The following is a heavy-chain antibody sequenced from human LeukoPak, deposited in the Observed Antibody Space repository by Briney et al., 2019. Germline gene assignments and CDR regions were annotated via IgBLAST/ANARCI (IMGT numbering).Heavy chain of an antibody. Sequence: GGSLRLSCTASGFTFGDYAMTWVRQAPGKGLEWVGFVASETYGGTAEYAASVKGRFTISRDDSKSIAYLQMNSLKTEDTAVYYCTRDQTPYYWGQGTLVTVSS. V-gene: IGHV3-49*04. CDR2: VASETYGGTA. J-gene: IGHJ4*02. CDR1: GFTFGDYA. CDR3: TRDQTPYY.